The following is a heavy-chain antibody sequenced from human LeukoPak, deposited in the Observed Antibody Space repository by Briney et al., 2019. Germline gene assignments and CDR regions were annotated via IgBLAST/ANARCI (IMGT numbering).Heavy chain of an antibody. CDR2: IHHSEST. V-gene: IGHV4-4*02. CDR3: AGGLYDYYDYYIDV. J-gene: IGHJ6*03. CDR1: GDSISSNYW. D-gene: IGHD3-10*01. Sequence: PSETLSLTCAVSGDSISSNYWWTWVRQPPGKGLEWIGEIHHSESTNFNPPLKIRVTISVDTSKNQLSLKLSAVTAADTAVYYCAGGLYDYYDYYIDVWGKGTTVTVSS.